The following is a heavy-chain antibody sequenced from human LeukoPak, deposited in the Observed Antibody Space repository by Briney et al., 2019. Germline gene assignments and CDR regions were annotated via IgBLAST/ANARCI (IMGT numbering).Heavy chain of an antibody. CDR1: GFTFSTHG. CDR2: IWHDGGRK. J-gene: IGHJ4*02. CDR3: ARDIGNSGFNLDY. V-gene: IGHV3-33*01. D-gene: IGHD5-12*01. Sequence: GGSLRLSCVVSGFTFSTHGFHWVRQAPGKGLEWVSVIWHDGGRKEYADSMRGRFTISRDNSNLYLQMNSLRAEDTAIYYCARDIGNSGFNLDYWGQGTLVTVSS.